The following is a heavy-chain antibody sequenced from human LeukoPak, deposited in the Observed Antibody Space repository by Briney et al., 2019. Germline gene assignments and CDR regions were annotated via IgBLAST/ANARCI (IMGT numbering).Heavy chain of an antibody. CDR3: VRDSDYHRRSGGLSARYDALDI. D-gene: IGHD2-8*02. Sequence: WGSLTLTCAASEFSFSTFWWCWVRQAPGKGLEWVANIKEDGSVKHYVDSVEGRFSISRDNARSSLYLQMNRLRLEDTAVYYCVRDSDYHRRSGGLSARYDALDIWGNGTMVTVSS. CDR1: EFSFSTFW. V-gene: IGHV3-7*01. J-gene: IGHJ3*02. CDR2: IKEDGSVK.